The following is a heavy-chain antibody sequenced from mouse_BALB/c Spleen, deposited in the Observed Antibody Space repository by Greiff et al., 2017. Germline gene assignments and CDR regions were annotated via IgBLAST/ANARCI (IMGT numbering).Heavy chain of an antibody. CDR1: GFNIKDTY. D-gene: IGHD2-3*01. CDR3: ARIYDVYYPFAY. V-gene: IGHV14-3*02. CDR2: IDPANGNT. Sequence: VQLQQSGAELVKPGASVKLSCTASGFNIKDTYMHWVKQRPEQGLEWIGRIDPANGNTKYDPKFQGKATITADTSSNTAYLQLSSLTSEDTAVYYCARIYDVYYPFAYWGQGTLVTVSA. J-gene: IGHJ3*01.